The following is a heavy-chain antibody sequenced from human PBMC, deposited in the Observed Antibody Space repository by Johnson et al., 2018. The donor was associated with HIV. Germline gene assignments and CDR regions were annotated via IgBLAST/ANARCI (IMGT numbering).Heavy chain of an antibody. J-gene: IGHJ3*02. CDR3: AKRDPRYAFDI. CDR1: GFTVSSNY. CDR2: IYSGGST. Sequence: MLLVESGGGLIQPGGSLRLSCAASGFTVSSNYMSWVRQAPGKGLEWVSVIYSGGSTYYADSVKGRFNISRDNSKNTLYLQMNSLRAEDTAVYYCAKRDPRYAFDIWGQGTMVTVSS. V-gene: IGHV3-53*01.